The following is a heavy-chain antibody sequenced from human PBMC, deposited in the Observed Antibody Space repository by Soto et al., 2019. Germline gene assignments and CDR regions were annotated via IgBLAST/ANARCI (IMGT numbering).Heavy chain of an antibody. D-gene: IGHD2-2*02. V-gene: IGHV3-64D*06. CDR2: ISNNGGST. CDR1: GFTFSSYA. Sequence: GGSLRLSCSAAGFTFSSYAMHWVCQGQGKGLEYVSSISNNGGSTYYADSVNGRFAVFRDNSKNTLDLQLSSLRVEDTAFYYCVKALAARYNSAKAFDVWGQGTMVTVSS. J-gene: IGHJ3*01. CDR3: VKALAARYNSAKAFDV.